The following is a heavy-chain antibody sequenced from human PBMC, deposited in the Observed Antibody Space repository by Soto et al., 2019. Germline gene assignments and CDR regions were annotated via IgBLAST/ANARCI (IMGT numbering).Heavy chain of an antibody. CDR3: ARVPVTMVRGVTPYYFDY. D-gene: IGHD3-10*01. CDR1: GGTFSSYA. J-gene: IGHJ4*02. Sequence: QVQLVQSGAEVKKPGSSVKVSCKASGGTFSSYAISWVRQAPGQGLEWMGGIIPIFGTANYAQRIQGRVTITADESTSTAYMELSSLGGEDMALYYCARVPVTMVRGVTPYYFDYGGQGTLVTVSS. V-gene: IGHV1-69*01. CDR2: IIPIFGTA.